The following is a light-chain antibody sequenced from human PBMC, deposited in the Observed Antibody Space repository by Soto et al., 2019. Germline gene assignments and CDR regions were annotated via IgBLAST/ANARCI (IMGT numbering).Light chain of an antibody. CDR3: LQRSKWPLT. CDR2: DAS. CDR1: QSVSYY. J-gene: IGKJ4*01. V-gene: IGKV3-11*01. Sequence: EIVLTQSPATLSLSPGERATLSCRASQSVSYYLAWYQQKPGQAPRLFIYDASNRATGIPARFSGSGSGTDFPLTISSLEPEDFAVYYCLQRSKWPLTFGGGTKVEIK.